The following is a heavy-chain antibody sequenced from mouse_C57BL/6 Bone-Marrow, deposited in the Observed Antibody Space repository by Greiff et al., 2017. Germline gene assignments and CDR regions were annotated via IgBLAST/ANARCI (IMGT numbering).Heavy chain of an antibody. CDR3: ARSGPLGRSFDY. D-gene: IGHD4-1*01. CDR2: IYPTSGRT. V-gene: IGHV1-55*01. CDR1: GYPFTSYW. J-gene: IGHJ2*01. Sequence: QVQLKQPGAELVKPGASVKMSCKASGYPFTSYWITWVKQRPGQGLEWIGDIYPTSGRTNYNEKFKSKAILTVDPSSNTAYMQRSSLTSEDSAVFDCARSGPLGRSFDYWGQGTTLTVSS.